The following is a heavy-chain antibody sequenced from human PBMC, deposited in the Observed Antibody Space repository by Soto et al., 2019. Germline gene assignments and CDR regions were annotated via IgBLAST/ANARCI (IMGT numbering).Heavy chain of an antibody. D-gene: IGHD6-19*01. CDR3: ARDRSSGWYLDAFDI. CDR1: GFTFSSYS. Sequence: GGSLRLSCAASGFTFSSYSMNWVRQAPGKGLEWVSSISSSSYIYYADSVKGRFTISRDNAKNSLYLQMNSLRAEDTAVYYCARDRSSGWYLDAFDIWGQGTMVTISS. V-gene: IGHV3-21*01. J-gene: IGHJ3*02. CDR2: ISSSSYI.